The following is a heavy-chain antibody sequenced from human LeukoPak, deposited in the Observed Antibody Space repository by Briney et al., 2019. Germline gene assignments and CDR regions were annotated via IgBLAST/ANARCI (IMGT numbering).Heavy chain of an antibody. J-gene: IGHJ4*02. CDR1: GGSISSGGYY. D-gene: IGHD5-18*01. V-gene: IGHV4-30-2*01. CDR3: ARVREDTVMVLDF. CDR2: IYRAGNT. Sequence: SETLSLTCTVSGGSISSGGYYWSWIRQHPGKGLEWIGYIYRAGNTYYNPSLKSRLTMSVDKSKNQFSLKLSSMTAADTAVYFCARVREDTVMVLDFWGLGTLVTVSS.